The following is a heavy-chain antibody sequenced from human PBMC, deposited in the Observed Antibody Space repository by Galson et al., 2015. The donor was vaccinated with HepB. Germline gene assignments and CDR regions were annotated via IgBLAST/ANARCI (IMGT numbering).Heavy chain of an antibody. Sequence: SLRLSCAASGFTFSSYWMSWVRQAPGKGLEWVANIKQDGSEKYYVDSVKGRFTISRDNAKNSLYLQMNSLRAEDTAVYYCARLMVIVADAFDIWGQGTMVTVSS. CDR2: IKQDGSEK. V-gene: IGHV3-7*03. CDR1: GFTFSSYW. CDR3: ARLMVIVADAFDI. J-gene: IGHJ3*02. D-gene: IGHD5-12*01.